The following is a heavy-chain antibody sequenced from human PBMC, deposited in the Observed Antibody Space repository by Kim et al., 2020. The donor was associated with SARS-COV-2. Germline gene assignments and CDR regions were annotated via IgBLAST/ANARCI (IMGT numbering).Heavy chain of an antibody. V-gene: IGHV3-9*01. CDR2: ISWNSGSI. Sequence: GGSLRLSCAASGFIFGDYAMHWVRQAPGKGLEWVSGISWNSGSIGYADSVKGRFTISRDNAKNSLYLQMNSLRAEDTALYYCAKEGMATFDYWGQGTLVTVSS. J-gene: IGHJ4*02. CDR1: GFIFGDYA. D-gene: IGHD3-10*01. CDR3: AKEGMATFDY.